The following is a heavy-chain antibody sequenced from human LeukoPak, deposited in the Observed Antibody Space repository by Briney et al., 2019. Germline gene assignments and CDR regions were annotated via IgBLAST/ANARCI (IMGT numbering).Heavy chain of an antibody. J-gene: IGHJ4*02. D-gene: IGHD5-18*01. CDR2: ISGSGGST. CDR1: GFTFSSYA. Sequence: GGSLRLSCAASGFTFSSYAMSWVRQAPGKGLEWVSTISGSGGSTYYADSVKGRFTISRDNSKNTLYLQMNSLRAEDTAVYYCARVRSGYSHENYFDYWGQGTLVTVSS. CDR3: ARVRSGYSHENYFDY. V-gene: IGHV3-23*01.